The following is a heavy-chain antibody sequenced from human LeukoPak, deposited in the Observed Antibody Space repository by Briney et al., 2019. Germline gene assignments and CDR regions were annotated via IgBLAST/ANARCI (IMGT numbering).Heavy chain of an antibody. V-gene: IGHV4-4*02. J-gene: IGHJ1*01. CDR3: ARDHDYGGDEYFQH. CDR2: IYHSGST. D-gene: IGHD4-23*01. Sequence: SETLSLTCAVSGGSISSSNWWSWVRQPPGKGLEWIGEIYHSGSTNYNPSLKSRVTISVDTSKNQFSLKLSSVTAADTAVYYCARDHDYGGDEYFQHWGQGTLVTVSS. CDR1: GGSISSSNW.